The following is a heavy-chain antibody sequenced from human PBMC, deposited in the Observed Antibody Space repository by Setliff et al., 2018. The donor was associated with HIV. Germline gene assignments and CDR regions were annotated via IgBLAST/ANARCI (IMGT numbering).Heavy chain of an antibody. CDR2: IHTTGSP. CDR3: ARLLAGPDYSSDFRYFDWFPDV. J-gene: IGHJ4*02. D-gene: IGHD3-9*01. Sequence: KPSETLSLTCTISGVYISNYHWGWIRQPPGRGLEWIGSIHTTGSPKNNPSLQSRVSISIDMAKSLFSLELSSVTAADTAVYYCARLLAGPDYSSDFRYFDWFPDVWGQGTLVTVSS. CDR1: GVYISNYH. V-gene: IGHV4-4*08.